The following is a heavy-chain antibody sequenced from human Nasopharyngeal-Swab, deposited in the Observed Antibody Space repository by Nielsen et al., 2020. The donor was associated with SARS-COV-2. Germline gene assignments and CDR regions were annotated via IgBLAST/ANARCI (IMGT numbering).Heavy chain of an antibody. V-gene: IGHV3-21*01. CDR3: ATSGYSSGWIF. Sequence: ESLKISCAASGFIFSTYTMNWVRQAPGKGLEWLSSIRSSTSYIYYADSVKGRFTISRDNAKNSLYLQMNSLRTEDTAVYYCATSGYSSGWIFWGQGTLVTVSS. CDR1: GFIFSTYT. CDR2: IRSSTSYI. J-gene: IGHJ4*02. D-gene: IGHD6-19*01.